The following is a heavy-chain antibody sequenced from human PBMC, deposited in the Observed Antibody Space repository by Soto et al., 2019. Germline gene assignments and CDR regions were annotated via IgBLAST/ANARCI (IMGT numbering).Heavy chain of an antibody. CDR2: ISYSGST. CDR3: ATMGTPATGLYFFDY. V-gene: IGHV4-30-4*01. Sequence: PSETLCLTCTVSGGSISSGNYYWSWIRQPPGKGLEWIGLISYSGSTYYSTSLKSRVTISVDTSKSQFSLNLSFVTAADTAVYYCATMGTPATGLYFFDYWGQGSLVTGSS. CDR1: GGSISSGNYY. D-gene: IGHD2-15*01. J-gene: IGHJ4*02.